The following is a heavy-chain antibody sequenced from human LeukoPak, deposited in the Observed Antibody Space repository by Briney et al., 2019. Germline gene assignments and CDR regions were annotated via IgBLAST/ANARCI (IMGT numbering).Heavy chain of an antibody. CDR2: IRPEGNYK. V-gene: IGHV3-30*02. J-gene: IGHJ4*02. CDR3: ATDSQRAVAAF. Sequence: GGSLRLSCEVSKFTLKNFGIHWVRQAPGKGLECVSFIRPEGNYKYYSESVKGRFAVSTHTSKNTVFLQMNSLRLDDTAVYYCATDSQRAVAAFWGQGTLVTVSS. D-gene: IGHD6-19*01. CDR1: KFTLKNFG.